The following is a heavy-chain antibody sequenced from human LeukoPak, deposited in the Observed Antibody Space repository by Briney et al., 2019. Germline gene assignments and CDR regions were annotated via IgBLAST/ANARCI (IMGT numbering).Heavy chain of an antibody. CDR3: AKSLYGSGSYYNWFDP. Sequence: SETLSLTCAVYGGSFSGYYWGWIRQPPGKGLEWIGSIHHSGSTYYNPSLKSRVTMSVDTSKNQFSLKLSSVTAADTAVYYCAKSLYGSGSYYNWFDPWGQGTLVTVSP. J-gene: IGHJ5*02. CDR2: IHHSGST. CDR1: GGSFSGYY. V-gene: IGHV4-34*01. D-gene: IGHD3-10*01.